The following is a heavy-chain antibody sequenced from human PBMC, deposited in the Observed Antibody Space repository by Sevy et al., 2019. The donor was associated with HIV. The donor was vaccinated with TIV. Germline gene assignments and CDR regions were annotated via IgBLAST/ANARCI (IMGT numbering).Heavy chain of an antibody. CDR2: IYSSGST. V-gene: IGHV4-4*07. J-gene: IGHJ4*02. CDR1: GVSISSYY. CDR3: VRDYTSGWTRLGY. D-gene: IGHD6-19*01. Sequence: SETLSLTCTVSGVSISSYYWSWIRQPAGKGLEWIGRIYSSGSTNYNPSLKSRVTMSLDTSKNQFSLKLTSVTAADTAVYYCVRDYTSGWTRLGYWGQGTLVTVSS.